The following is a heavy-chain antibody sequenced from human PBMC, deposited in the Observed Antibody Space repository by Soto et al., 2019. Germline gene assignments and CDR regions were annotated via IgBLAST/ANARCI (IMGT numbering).Heavy chain of an antibody. J-gene: IGHJ4*02. Sequence: GGSLRLSCAASGFTFSSYAMHWVRQAPGKGLEWVAVISYDGSNKYYADSVKGRFTISRDNSKNTLYLQMNSLRAEDTAVYYCARDSRNHLVYWGQGTLVTVSS. D-gene: IGHD1-1*01. V-gene: IGHV3-30-3*01. CDR2: ISYDGSNK. CDR3: ARDSRNHLVY. CDR1: GFTFSSYA.